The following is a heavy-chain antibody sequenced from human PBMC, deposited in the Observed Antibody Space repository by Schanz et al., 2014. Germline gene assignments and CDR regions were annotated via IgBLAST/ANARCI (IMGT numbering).Heavy chain of an antibody. CDR3: ASPSGYSDYGTYFDF. V-gene: IGHV1-18*01. CDR2: ISVYTGNT. D-gene: IGHD5-12*01. Sequence: QVQLVQSGAEVKKPGASVKVSCKASGYTFTSYGISWVRQAPGQGLEWVGWISVYTGNTKYGQKVQGRVTITRDTSASTAYMELSSLRSEDTAVYYCASPSGYSDYGTYFDFWGQGTLVTVSS. CDR1: GYTFTSYG. J-gene: IGHJ4*02.